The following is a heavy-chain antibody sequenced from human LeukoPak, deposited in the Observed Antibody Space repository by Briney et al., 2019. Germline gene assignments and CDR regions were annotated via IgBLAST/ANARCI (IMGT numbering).Heavy chain of an antibody. CDR3: ARMYYDILTGYYSGAFDI. V-gene: IGHV1-3*01. J-gene: IGHJ3*02. Sequence: ASVRVSCKASGYTFTSYAMHWVRQAPGQRLEWMGWINAGNGNTKYSQKFQGRVTITRDTSASTPYMELSSLRSEDTAVYYCARMYYDILTGYYSGAFDIWGQGTMVTVSS. CDR1: GYTFTSYA. D-gene: IGHD3-9*01. CDR2: INAGNGNT.